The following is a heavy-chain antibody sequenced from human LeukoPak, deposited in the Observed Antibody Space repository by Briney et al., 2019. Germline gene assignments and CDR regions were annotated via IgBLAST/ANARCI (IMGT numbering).Heavy chain of an antibody. CDR3: AELGITMIGGV. J-gene: IGHJ6*04. CDR2: INWVGGST. Sequence: GGSLRLSCAASGFTFDDYGMSWVRQVPGKGLEWVSGINWVGGSTGYADSVKGRFTISRDSAKNSLYLQMNSLRAEDTAVYYCAELGITMIGGVWGKGTTVTISS. CDR1: GFTFDDYG. D-gene: IGHD3-10*02. V-gene: IGHV3-20*04.